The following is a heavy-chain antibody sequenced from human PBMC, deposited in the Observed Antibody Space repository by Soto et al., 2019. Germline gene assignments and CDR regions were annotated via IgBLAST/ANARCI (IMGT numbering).Heavy chain of an antibody. J-gene: IGHJ6*02. D-gene: IGHD5-18*01. V-gene: IGHV5-51*01. CDR3: ASHSGYSYGYGYYYYGMDV. Sequence: PGESLKISCKGSGYSFTSYWIGWVRQMPGKGLEWMGIIYPGDSDTRYSPSFQGQVTISADKSISTAYLQWSSLKASDTAMYYCASHSGYSYGYGYYYYGMDVWGQGTTVTVYS. CDR2: IYPGDSDT. CDR1: GYSFTSYW.